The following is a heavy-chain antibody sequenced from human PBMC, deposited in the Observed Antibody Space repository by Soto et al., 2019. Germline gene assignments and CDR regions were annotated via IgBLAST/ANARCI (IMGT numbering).Heavy chain of an antibody. Sequence: ASVKVSCKASGYTFTSYAMHWVRQAPGQRLEWMGWINAGNGNTKYSQKLQGRVTITRDTSASTAYMELSSMRSEDTAVYYCARSIVVVPALDYWGQGTLVTVSS. CDR2: INAGNGNT. CDR3: ARSIVVVPALDY. CDR1: GYTFTSYA. D-gene: IGHD2-21*02. J-gene: IGHJ4*02. V-gene: IGHV1-3*01.